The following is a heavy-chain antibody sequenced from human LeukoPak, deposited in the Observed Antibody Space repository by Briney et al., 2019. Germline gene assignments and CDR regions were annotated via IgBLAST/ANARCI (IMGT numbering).Heavy chain of an antibody. D-gene: IGHD2-15*01. CDR1: GFTFSSYS. CDR3: ARRGIAATHYYFDY. Sequence: GGSLRLSCAASGFTFSSYSMNWVRQAPGEGLEWVSSISTSSSYIYYADSVKSRFTISRDNAKNSLYLQMNSLRAEDTAVYYCARRGIAATHYYFDYWGQGTLVTVSS. V-gene: IGHV3-21*01. CDR2: ISTSSSYI. J-gene: IGHJ4*02.